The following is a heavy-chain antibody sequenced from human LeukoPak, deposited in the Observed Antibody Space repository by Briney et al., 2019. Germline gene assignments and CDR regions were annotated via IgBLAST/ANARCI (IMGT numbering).Heavy chain of an antibody. D-gene: IGHD6-13*01. CDR3: ATDRVAAAGAAGEMVY. J-gene: IGHJ4*02. V-gene: IGHV1-24*01. CDR2: FDPEDGET. Sequence: ASVKVSCKVSGYTLTELSMHWVRQAPGKGLGWMGGFDPEDGETIYAQKFQGRVTMTEDTSTDTAYMELSRLRSEDTAVYYCATDRVAAAGAAGEMVYWGQGTLVTVSS. CDR1: GYTLTELS.